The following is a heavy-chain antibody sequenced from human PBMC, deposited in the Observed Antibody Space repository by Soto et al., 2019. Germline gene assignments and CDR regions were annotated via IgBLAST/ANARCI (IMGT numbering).Heavy chain of an antibody. V-gene: IGHV4-30-4*01. Sequence: TLSLTCTVSGASISSGDYYWSWIRQPPGKGLEWIGHIYYTGRTDYNPSLKSRLTISIEKSKNQFSLNLNSVTAADTAVYYCVRVNGYGSFLDYWGQRTQVTVSS. CDR1: GASISSGDYY. D-gene: IGHD3-10*01. CDR2: IYYTGRT. CDR3: VRVNGYGSFLDY. J-gene: IGHJ4*02.